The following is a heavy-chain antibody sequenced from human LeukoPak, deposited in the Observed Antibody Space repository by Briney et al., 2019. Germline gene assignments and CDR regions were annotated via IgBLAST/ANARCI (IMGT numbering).Heavy chain of an antibody. CDR3: NSQKPLGFYSGDSYYDGFAFDI. D-gene: IGHD2-15*01. CDR1: GFTFSGSA. CDR2: IRSRVSSYAT. V-gene: IGHV3-73*01. J-gene: IGHJ3*02. Sequence: GGSLRLSCAASGFTFSGSAMHWVRQASGKGLEWVGRIRSRVSSYATAYGASVKGRFTISRDDSKNTGYLHMNSLKTEDTAVYYCNSQKPLGFYSGDSYYDGFAFDIWGQGTMVTVSS.